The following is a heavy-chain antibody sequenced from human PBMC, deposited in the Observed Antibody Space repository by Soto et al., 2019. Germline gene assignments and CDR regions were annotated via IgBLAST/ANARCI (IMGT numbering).Heavy chain of an antibody. Sequence: GGSLRLSCAASGFTFSSYAMHWVRQAPGKGLEWVAVISYDGSNKYYADSVKGRFTISRDNSKNTLYLQMNSLRAEDTAVYYCARDYFTMIVVVSYYFDYWGQGTLVTVSS. D-gene: IGHD3-22*01. V-gene: IGHV3-30-3*01. CDR3: ARDYFTMIVVVSYYFDY. CDR2: ISYDGSNK. J-gene: IGHJ4*02. CDR1: GFTFSSYA.